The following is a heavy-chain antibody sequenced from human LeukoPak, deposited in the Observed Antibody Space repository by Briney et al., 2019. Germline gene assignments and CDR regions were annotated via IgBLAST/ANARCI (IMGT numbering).Heavy chain of an antibody. J-gene: IGHJ6*02. V-gene: IGHV3-30*03. CDR2: VSRDGADQ. CDR3: ARDQGTIFDVVNYAIDV. D-gene: IGHD3-3*01. Sequence: PGGSLRLSCAASGFTFSSYWMSWVRQAPGKGLEWVAIVSRDGADQRYADSVKGRFTMSRDSSESALYLQMNSQRVEDTAVYYCARDQGTIFDVVNYAIDVWGQGTTVTVSS. CDR1: GFTFSSYW.